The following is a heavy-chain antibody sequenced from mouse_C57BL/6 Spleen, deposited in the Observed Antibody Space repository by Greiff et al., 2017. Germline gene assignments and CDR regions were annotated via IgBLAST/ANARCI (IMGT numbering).Heavy chain of an antibody. Sequence: QVQLMESGAELVKPGASVKISCKASGYAFSRYWMNWVKQGPGKGLEWIGQIYPGDGDTNYNGKFKGKATLTADKSSSTAYMQLSSLTSEDSAVYCCARDDTTGVATNYWGQGTTLTVSS. CDR2: IYPGDGDT. D-gene: IGHD1-1*01. CDR1: GYAFSRYW. CDR3: ARDDTTGVATNY. J-gene: IGHJ2*01. V-gene: IGHV1-80*01.